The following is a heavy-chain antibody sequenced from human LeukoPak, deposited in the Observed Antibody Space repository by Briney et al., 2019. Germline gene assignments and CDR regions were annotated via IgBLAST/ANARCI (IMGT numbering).Heavy chain of an antibody. CDR2: INHSGST. CDR3: ARGGYDYIWGSYRYRNHYFDY. V-gene: IGHV4-34*01. CDR1: GGSFSGYY. J-gene: IGHJ4*02. D-gene: IGHD3-16*02. Sequence: TSETLSLTCAVYGGSFSGYYWSWIRQPPGKGLEWIGEINHSGSTNYNPSLKSRVTISVDTSKNQFSLKLSSVTAADTAVYYCARGGYDYIWGSYRYRNHYFDYWGQGTLVTVSS.